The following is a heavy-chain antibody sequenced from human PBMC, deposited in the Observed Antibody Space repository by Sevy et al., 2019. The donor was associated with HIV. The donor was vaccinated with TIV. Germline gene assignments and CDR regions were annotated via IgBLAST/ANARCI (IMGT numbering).Heavy chain of an antibody. V-gene: IGHV3-9*03. J-gene: IGHJ4*02. Sequence: GGSLRLSCAASGFTFDDYGMHWVRQAPGKGLEWVSGISWNSATIVYADSAKGRFTISRDNARNSLYLQMNSLRVEDMAFYYCAKGAASSLLSAIAYWGQGTLVTVSS. CDR1: GFTFDDYG. D-gene: IGHD2-15*01. CDR3: AKGAASSLLSAIAY. CDR2: ISWNSATI.